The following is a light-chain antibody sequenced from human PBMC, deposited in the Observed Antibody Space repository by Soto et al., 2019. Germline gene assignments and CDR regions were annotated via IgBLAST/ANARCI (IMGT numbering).Light chain of an antibody. CDR1: QSISTY. Sequence: DIQMTQSPSSLSASVGDRVTITCRASQSISTYLNWYQQKPGKAPKLLILAASSLQSGVPSRFSGSGSGTDFTLTISSLQPEDFATYYCQQSSTTPWTFGQGTRVEIK. V-gene: IGKV1-39*01. CDR2: AAS. CDR3: QQSSTTPWT. J-gene: IGKJ1*01.